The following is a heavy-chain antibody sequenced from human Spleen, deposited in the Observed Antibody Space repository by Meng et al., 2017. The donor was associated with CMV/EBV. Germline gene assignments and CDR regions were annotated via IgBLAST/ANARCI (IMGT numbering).Heavy chain of an antibody. Sequence: KHYCSSSTKPTHPLPPLCSLCGVSLPTRGAGVGWIRQPPGTAPVWLALLYWDDDKRYSPSLKSRLTITKDTSKNQVVLTMTNMDPVDTATYYCAHSSPRGGWFDPWGQGTLVTVSS. D-gene: IGHD3-10*01. CDR1: GVSLPTRGAG. CDR3: AHSSPRGGWFDP. J-gene: IGHJ5*02. V-gene: IGHV2-5*02. CDR2: LYWDDDK.